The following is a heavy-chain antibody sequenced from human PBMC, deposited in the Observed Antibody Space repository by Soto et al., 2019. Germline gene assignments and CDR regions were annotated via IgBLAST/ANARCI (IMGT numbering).Heavy chain of an antibody. CDR1: GYTFTSYG. Sequence: ASVKVSCKASGYTFTSYGISWVRQAPGQGLEWMGWISAYNGNTNYAQKLQGRVTMTTDTSTSTAYMELRSLRSDDTAVYYCARAERIYSDSSGYYYVPGGDYWGQGTLVTVSS. V-gene: IGHV1-18*04. J-gene: IGHJ4*02. CDR2: ISAYNGNT. CDR3: ARAERIYSDSSGYYYVPGGDY. D-gene: IGHD3-22*01.